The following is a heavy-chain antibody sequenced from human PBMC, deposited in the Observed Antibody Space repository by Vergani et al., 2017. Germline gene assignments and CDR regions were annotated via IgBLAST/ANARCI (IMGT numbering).Heavy chain of an antibody. Sequence: EVQLVESGGGLVKPGGSLRLSCAASGFTFSSYSMNWVRQAPGKGLEWVSSISSSSSYIYYADSVKGRFTISRDNAKNSLYLQMNSLRAEETAVYYCARGGDCSSTSCYAPVGGDMDVWGKGTTVTVSS. CDR2: ISSSSSYI. D-gene: IGHD2-2*01. J-gene: IGHJ6*03. CDR1: GFTFSSYS. V-gene: IGHV3-21*01. CDR3: ARGGDCSSTSCYAPVGGDMDV.